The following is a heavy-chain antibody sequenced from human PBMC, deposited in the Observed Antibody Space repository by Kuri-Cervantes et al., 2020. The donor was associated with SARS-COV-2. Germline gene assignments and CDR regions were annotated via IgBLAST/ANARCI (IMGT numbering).Heavy chain of an antibody. CDR3: AKGFMATPPTKYYDP. D-gene: IGHD4-23*01. CDR1: GFTFNNYA. Sequence: GESLKISCAASGFTFNNYAMAWVRQAPGKGLEWVSVISYHGRDTYYADSVKGRFAISRDSSKDTLYLQMSSLRAEDTAIYYCAKGFMATPPTKYYDPWGQGTLVTVSS. V-gene: IGHV3-23*01. J-gene: IGHJ5*02. CDR2: ISYHGRDT.